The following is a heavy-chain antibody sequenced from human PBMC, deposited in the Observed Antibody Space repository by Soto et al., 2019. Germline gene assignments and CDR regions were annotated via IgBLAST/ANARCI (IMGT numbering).Heavy chain of an antibody. CDR3: ARDAYLRYFDWLPHYYYGMDV. Sequence: QVQLVQSGAEVKKPGSSVKVSCKASGGTFSSYTISWVRQAPGQGLEWMGRIIPILGIANYAQKFQGRVTITAEKSTSTAYMELSSLRSEDTAVYYCARDAYLRYFDWLPHYYYGMDVWGQGTTVTVSS. CDR1: GGTFSSYT. J-gene: IGHJ6*02. CDR2: IIPILGIA. D-gene: IGHD3-9*01. V-gene: IGHV1-69*08.